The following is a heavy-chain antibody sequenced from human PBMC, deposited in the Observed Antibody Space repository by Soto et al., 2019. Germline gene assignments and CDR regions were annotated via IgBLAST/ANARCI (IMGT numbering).Heavy chain of an antibody. D-gene: IGHD7-27*01. CDR2: ISGSGGST. Sequence: AGSLRLSCAASGFTFSSYAMSWVRQAPGKGLEWVSAISGSGGSTYYADSVKGRFTISRDNSKNTLYLQMNSLRAEDTAVYYCAKDLGRRGWFDPWGQGTLVTVSS. J-gene: IGHJ5*02. CDR3: AKDLGRRGWFDP. V-gene: IGHV3-23*01. CDR1: GFTFSSYA.